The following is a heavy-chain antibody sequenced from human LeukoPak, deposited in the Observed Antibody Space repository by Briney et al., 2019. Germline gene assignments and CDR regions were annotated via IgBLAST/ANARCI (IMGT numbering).Heavy chain of an antibody. CDR1: GGSIDSYY. Sequence: PSETLSLTCTVSGGSIDSYYWSWIRQPPGKGLEWIGYIYYTGSTEYHPSLKSRVTISLDTSKSQFSLKLTSVTAADTAVHYCARVYQSAEYYFDYWGQGNLVSVSS. CDR3: ARVYQSAEYYFDY. J-gene: IGHJ4*02. CDR2: IYYTGST. D-gene: IGHD2-2*01. V-gene: IGHV4-59*01.